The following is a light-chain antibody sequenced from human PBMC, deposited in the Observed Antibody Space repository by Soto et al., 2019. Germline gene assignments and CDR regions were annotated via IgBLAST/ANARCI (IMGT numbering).Light chain of an antibody. CDR1: SSDVGAYNY. V-gene: IGLV2-14*01. J-gene: IGLJ1*01. CDR2: DVS. Sequence: QSALTQPASVSGSPGQSIAISCTGTSSDVGAYNYVSWYQQHPGKAPKLMIYDVSNRPSGVSNRFSGSKSDNTASLTISGLQAEDEAYYYCSSYTSSSTYGFGSGTKLTVL. CDR3: SSYTSSSTYG.